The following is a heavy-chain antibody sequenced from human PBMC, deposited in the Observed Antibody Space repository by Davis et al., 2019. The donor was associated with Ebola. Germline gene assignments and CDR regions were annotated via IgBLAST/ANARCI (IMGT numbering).Heavy chain of an antibody. CDR2: ISGGGETM. V-gene: IGHV3-11*04. Sequence: PGGSLRLSCAASGFTFSDYYMSWIRQAPGKGLEWVSYISGGGETMYYADSVKGRFTISRDNAKNSLFLQMNSLRAEDTAVYFCTRDGPGTDPPFDYWGQGTLVTVSS. CDR3: TRDGPGTDPPFDY. J-gene: IGHJ4*02. D-gene: IGHD1-26*01. CDR1: GFTFSDYY.